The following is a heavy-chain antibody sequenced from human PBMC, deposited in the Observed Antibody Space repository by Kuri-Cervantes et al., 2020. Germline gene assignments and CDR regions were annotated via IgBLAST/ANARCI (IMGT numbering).Heavy chain of an antibody. Sequence: GASQVFCNASGYTFTGYYMHWVRQAPGQGLEWRGWINHNSGGTNYAQKFQGRVTMTRDTSISTAYMELSRLRSDDTAVYYCALWRIDFWGGYSNYYGMDVWGQGTTVTVSS. V-gene: IGHV1-2*02. CDR3: ALWRIDFWGGYSNYYGMDV. D-gene: IGHD3-3*01. J-gene: IGHJ6*02. CDR1: GYTFTGYY. CDR2: INHNSGGT.